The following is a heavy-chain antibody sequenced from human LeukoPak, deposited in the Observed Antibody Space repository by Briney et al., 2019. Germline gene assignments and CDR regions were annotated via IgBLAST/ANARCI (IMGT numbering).Heavy chain of an antibody. CDR1: GFTFSSYG. J-gene: IGHJ4*02. CDR3: ARGSPAHYYDSSGVDY. CDR2: IWYDGSNK. Sequence: GGSLRLSCAASGFTFSSYGMHWVRQAPGKGLEWVAVIWYDGSNKYYADSVKGRFTISRDNSKNTLYLQMNSLRAEDTAVYYCARGSPAHYYDSSGVDYWGQGTLVTVSS. V-gene: IGHV3-33*01. D-gene: IGHD3-22*01.